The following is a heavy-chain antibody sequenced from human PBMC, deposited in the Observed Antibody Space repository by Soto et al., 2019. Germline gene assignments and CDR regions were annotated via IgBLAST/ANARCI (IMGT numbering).Heavy chain of an antibody. CDR3: ARDVTAMEALYYYDT. V-gene: IGHV1-69*08. CDR2: ILPFLGST. Sequence: QLQLVQSGAAVKKPGSSVKVSCKASGGTLNTYTISWVRQAPGQGLEWMGSILPFLGSTNYAKKFQGRVTITADRSTSTMELSSLRSEDTAVYFCARDVTAMEALYYYDTWGQGSLVTVSS. D-gene: IGHD5-18*01. CDR1: GGTLNTYT. J-gene: IGHJ4*02.